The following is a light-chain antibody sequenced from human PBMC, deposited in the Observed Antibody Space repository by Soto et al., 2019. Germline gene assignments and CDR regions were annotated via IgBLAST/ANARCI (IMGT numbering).Light chain of an antibody. CDR3: HQYGHSPYT. Sequence: DIVLTQSPGTLSLSPGERATLSCRASQGVSTNYVAWYQQKPGQAPRLLIYGASSRATGIPDRFSGSGSGTDFTLTISRLEPVDFAVFYCHQYGHSPYTFGQGTKLEIK. CDR2: GAS. J-gene: IGKJ2*01. V-gene: IGKV3-20*01. CDR1: QGVSTNY.